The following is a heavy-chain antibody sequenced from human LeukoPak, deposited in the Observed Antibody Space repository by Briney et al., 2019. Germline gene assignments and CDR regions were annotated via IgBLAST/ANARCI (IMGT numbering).Heavy chain of an antibody. D-gene: IGHD3-22*01. V-gene: IGHV1-18*01. CDR1: GYTFTSYG. J-gene: IGHJ4*02. Sequence: ASVKVSCKASGYTFTSYGISWVRQAPGQGLEWMGWISAYNGNTNYAQKLQGRVTMTTDTSTSTAYMELRSLRSDDTAVYYCARGLLRDSSGYHSSGFDYWGQGTLVTVSS. CDR2: ISAYNGNT. CDR3: ARGLLRDSSGYHSSGFDY.